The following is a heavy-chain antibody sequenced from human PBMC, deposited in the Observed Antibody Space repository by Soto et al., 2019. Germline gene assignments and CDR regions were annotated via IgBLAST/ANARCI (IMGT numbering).Heavy chain of an antibody. Sequence: SETLSLTCTVSGGSISSSSYYWGWIRQPPGEGLEWIGSIYYSGSTYYNPSLKSRITISVDTSKNQFSLKLSSVTAADTAVYYCARTSRFDYWGQGTLVTVSS. CDR1: GGSISSSSYY. CDR3: ARTSRFDY. J-gene: IGHJ4*02. V-gene: IGHV4-39*01. D-gene: IGHD6-6*01. CDR2: IYYSGST.